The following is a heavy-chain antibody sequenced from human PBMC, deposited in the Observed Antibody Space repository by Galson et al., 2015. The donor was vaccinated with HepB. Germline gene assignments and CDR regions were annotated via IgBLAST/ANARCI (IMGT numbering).Heavy chain of an antibody. CDR1: GCTVRDNY. V-gene: IGHV3-53*01. CDR2: LYPPGNT. Sequence: SLRLACAASGCTVRDNYLRWVRQAQGEGLESSSVLYPPGNTYSAASVKGRFTISRDTSKNTLYLQMNSLKVEDTAVYYCAGEGGPGPGSFNYWGQGTLVAVSA. CDR3: AGEGGPGPGSFNY. J-gene: IGHJ4*02.